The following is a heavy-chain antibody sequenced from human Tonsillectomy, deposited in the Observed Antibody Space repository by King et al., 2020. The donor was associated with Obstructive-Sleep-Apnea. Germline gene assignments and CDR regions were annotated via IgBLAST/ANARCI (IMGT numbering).Heavy chain of an antibody. CDR1: GGSISSSSYY. V-gene: IGHV4-39*07. Sequence: QLQESGPGLVKPSETLSLTCTVSGGSISSSSYYWGWIRQPPGKGLEWIGSIYYSGSTYYNPSLKSRVTISVDTSKNQFSLKLSSVTAADTAVYYCARSGYSSSWYFILGDYYYYGMDVWGHGTTVTVSS. D-gene: IGHD6-13*01. J-gene: IGHJ6*02. CDR3: ARSGYSSSWYFILGDYYYYGMDV. CDR2: IYYSGST.